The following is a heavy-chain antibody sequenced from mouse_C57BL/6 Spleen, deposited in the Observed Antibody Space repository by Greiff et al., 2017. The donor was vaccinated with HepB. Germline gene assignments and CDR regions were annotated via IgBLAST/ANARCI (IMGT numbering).Heavy chain of an antibody. D-gene: IGHD2-3*01. CDR3: ARGGIYDGYYEALDY. Sequence: QVQLQQPGAELVMPGASVKLSCKASGYTFTSYWMHWVKQRPGQGLEWIGEIDPSGSYTNYNQKFKGKSTLTVDKSSSTTYMQLSSLTSEDSAVYYCARGGIYDGYYEALDYWGQGTSVTVSS. CDR2: IDPSGSYT. CDR1: GYTFTSYW. V-gene: IGHV1-69*01. J-gene: IGHJ4*01.